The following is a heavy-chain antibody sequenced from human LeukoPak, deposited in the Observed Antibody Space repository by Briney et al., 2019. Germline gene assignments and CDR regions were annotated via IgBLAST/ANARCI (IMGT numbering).Heavy chain of an antibody. J-gene: IGHJ4*02. Sequence: GESLKISCRGSGFMFTTYGIDWVRQTPGKGLEWMGIIYLDDSDTRYSPSFQGQVTISGDKSTNTAYVHWSNLKASDTAIYYCARRACSGDSCLDYWGQGTLVTVSP. CDR3: ARRACSGDSCLDY. CDR1: GFMFTTYG. D-gene: IGHD2-15*01. V-gene: IGHV5-51*01. CDR2: IYLDDSDT.